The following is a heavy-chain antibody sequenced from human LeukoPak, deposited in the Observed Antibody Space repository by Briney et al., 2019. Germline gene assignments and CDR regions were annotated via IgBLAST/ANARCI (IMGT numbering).Heavy chain of an antibody. V-gene: IGHV3-74*01. Sequence: GGSLRLSCAASGFTFSKYWMLWVRQAPGKGLESVSRINTDGTVTTYADSVKGRFTVSRDNADNTMFLRMNSVRDEDTAVYYCATKQWLAPPPDSWGQGTPVTVSS. J-gene: IGHJ4*02. D-gene: IGHD6-19*01. CDR3: ATKQWLAPPPDS. CDR1: GFTFSKYW. CDR2: INTDGTVT.